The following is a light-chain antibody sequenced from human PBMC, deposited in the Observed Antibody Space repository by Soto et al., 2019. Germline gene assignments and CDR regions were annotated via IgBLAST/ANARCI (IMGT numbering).Light chain of an antibody. CDR1: QTIGRN. Sequence: EIAMTQSPGTLSLTPGETATLSCRASQTIGRNYLAWYQQKPGQAPRLLIYYISTRAADIPARFSGSGSGTDFTLTISSLQSEDSGVYYCQQHSQCPIIFGQGTRLEIK. V-gene: IGKV3-15*01. CDR3: QQHSQCPII. CDR2: YIS. J-gene: IGKJ5*01.